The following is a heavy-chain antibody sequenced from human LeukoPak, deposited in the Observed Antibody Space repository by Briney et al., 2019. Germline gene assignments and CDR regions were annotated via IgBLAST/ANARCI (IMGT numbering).Heavy chain of an antibody. CDR2: ISYDGSNK. V-gene: IGHV3-30-3*01. J-gene: IGHJ6*02. Sequence: GRSLRLSCAASGFTFGSYAMHWVRQAPGKGLEWVAVISYDGSNKYYADSVKGRFTISRDNSKNTLYLQMNSLRAEDTAVYYCARDQRWLQFLYYYYGMDVWGQGTTVTVSS. CDR1: GFTFGSYA. CDR3: ARDQRWLQFLYYYYGMDV. D-gene: IGHD5-24*01.